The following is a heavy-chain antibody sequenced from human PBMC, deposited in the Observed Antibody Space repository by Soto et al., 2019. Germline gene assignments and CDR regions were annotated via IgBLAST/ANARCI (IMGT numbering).Heavy chain of an antibody. CDR1: GYSFTSYW. D-gene: IGHD1-26*01. CDR3: ARHGLDDSWEPVGY. J-gene: IGHJ4*02. Sequence: VESLIISCKVSGYSFTSYWIGWVLQMPGKGLECMGIIYRGDSDPIYSPSFQGQVTISADKSNSTAYLQWSSLKASDTSMYYCARHGLDDSWEPVGYWGQGTLVTVSS. V-gene: IGHV5-51*01. CDR2: IYRGDSDP.